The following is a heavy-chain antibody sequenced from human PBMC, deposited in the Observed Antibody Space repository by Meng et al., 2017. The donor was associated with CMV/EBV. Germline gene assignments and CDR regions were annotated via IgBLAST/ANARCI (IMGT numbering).Heavy chain of an antibody. CDR3: ARGGNWFDP. V-gene: IGHV4-34*01. Sequence: QLMQWGAGLLKPSATLSLTCAVFGGSFSGYYWSWIRQPPGKGLEWIGEINHSGSTNYNPSLKSRVTISVDTSKNQFSLKLSSVTAADTAVYYCARGGNWFDPWGQGTLVTVSS. J-gene: IGHJ5*02. CDR1: GGSFSGYY. CDR2: INHSGST.